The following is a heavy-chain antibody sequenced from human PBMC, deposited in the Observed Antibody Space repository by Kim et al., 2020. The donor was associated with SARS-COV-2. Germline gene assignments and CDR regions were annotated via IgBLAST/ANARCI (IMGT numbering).Heavy chain of an antibody. J-gene: IGHJ4*02. Sequence: SVKVSCKASGGTFSSYAISWVRQAPGQGLEWMGGIIPIFGTANYAQKFQGRVTLTADESTSTAYMELSSLRSEDTAVYFCARAKEVPKVGATPGAVDYWRRGTLVAVSS. D-gene: IGHD1-26*01. V-gene: IGHV1-69*13. CDR1: GGTFSSYA. CDR3: ARAKEVPKVGATPGAVDY. CDR2: IIPIFGTA.